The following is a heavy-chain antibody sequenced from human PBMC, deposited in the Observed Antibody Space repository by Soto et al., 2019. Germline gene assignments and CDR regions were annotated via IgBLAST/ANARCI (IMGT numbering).Heavy chain of an antibody. CDR2: INPGGGGT. D-gene: IGHD4-4*01. CDR1: GYTFTSNY. CDR3: ATDLGTVPRLVWPHYFNN. J-gene: IGHJ4*02. V-gene: IGHV1-46*01. Sequence: ASVKVACKAAGYTFTSNYFHWVRLAPGQGLEWMGIINPGGGGTAYAQKFQGRLTMTRDTSTSTVYFELNSLTSDDTAVYFCATDLGTVPRLVWPHYFNNRGPG.